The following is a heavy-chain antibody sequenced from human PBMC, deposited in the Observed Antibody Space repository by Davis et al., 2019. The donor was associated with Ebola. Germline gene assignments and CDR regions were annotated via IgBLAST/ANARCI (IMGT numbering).Heavy chain of an antibody. CDR2: IRSKANSYAT. Sequence: GESLKISCVASGFTFSGSAMHWVRQASGKGLEWVGRIRSKANSYATAYAASVKGRFTISRDDSKNTAYLQMNSLKTEDTAVYYCTMTVGLFDYWGQGTLVTVSS. D-gene: IGHD4-23*01. V-gene: IGHV3-73*01. J-gene: IGHJ4*02. CDR3: TMTVGLFDY. CDR1: GFTFSGSA.